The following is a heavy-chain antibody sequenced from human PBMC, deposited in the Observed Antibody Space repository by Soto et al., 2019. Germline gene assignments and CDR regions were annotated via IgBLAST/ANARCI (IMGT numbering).Heavy chain of an antibody. CDR3: ARDVGLDSNDFFAY. D-gene: IGHD3-9*01. Sequence: GGSLRLSCTASGFTFSSYGMGWVRQAPGKGLQWVSTIRGDGGQTHYTDSVKGRFSISRDNSKNTVYLQMDSLRAEDTAMYFCARDVGLDSNDFFAYWGQGTQVTVSS. CDR2: IRGDGGQT. CDR1: GFTFSSYG. V-gene: IGHV3-23*01. J-gene: IGHJ4*02.